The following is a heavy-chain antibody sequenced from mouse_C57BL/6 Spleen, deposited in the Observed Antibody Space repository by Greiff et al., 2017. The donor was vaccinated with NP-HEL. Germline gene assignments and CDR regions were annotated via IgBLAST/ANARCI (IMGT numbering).Heavy chain of an antibody. Sequence: EVKLVESGPELVKPGASVKMSCKASGYTFTDYNMHWVKQSHGKSLEWIGYINPNNGGTSYNQKFKGKATLTVNKSSSTAYMELRSLTSEDSAVYYCARSLYYGSSYGGYFDVWGTGTTVTVSS. V-gene: IGHV1-22*01. CDR2: INPNNGGT. D-gene: IGHD1-1*01. CDR3: ARSLYYGSSYGGYFDV. J-gene: IGHJ1*03. CDR1: GYTFTDYN.